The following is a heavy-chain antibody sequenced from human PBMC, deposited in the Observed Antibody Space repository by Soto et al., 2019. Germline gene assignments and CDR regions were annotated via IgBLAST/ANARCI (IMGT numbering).Heavy chain of an antibody. Sequence: TSETLSLTCTVSGGSVSSRGYYWTWIRQHPGKGLEWVACIYYTGSTYYNPSLKSRVTISVDPSKNQFSLNLSSVTAADTAVYYCARDRYYYDSSGHHPIWGQGTLVTVSS. V-gene: IGHV4-31*03. CDR1: GGSVSSRGYY. J-gene: IGHJ4*02. CDR2: IYYTGST. D-gene: IGHD3-22*01. CDR3: ARDRYYYDSSGHHPI.